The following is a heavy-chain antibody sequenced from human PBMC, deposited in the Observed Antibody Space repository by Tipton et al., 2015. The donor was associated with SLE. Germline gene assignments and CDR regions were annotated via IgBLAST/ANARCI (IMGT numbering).Heavy chain of an antibody. CDR3: ARETSEGAFDAFDI. Sequence: LSLTCTVSGGSISSYYWSWIRQPAGKGLEWIGRIYTSGSTNYNPPLKSRVTMSVDTSKNQFSLKLSSVTAADTAVYYCARETSEGAFDAFDIWGQGTMVTVSS. CDR2: IYTSGST. V-gene: IGHV4-4*07. D-gene: IGHD1-26*01. J-gene: IGHJ3*02. CDR1: GGSISSYY.